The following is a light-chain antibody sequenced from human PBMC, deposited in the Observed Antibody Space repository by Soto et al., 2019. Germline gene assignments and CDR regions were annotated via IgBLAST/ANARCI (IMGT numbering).Light chain of an antibody. CDR3: QQTKSLGT. Sequence: DIQMTQSPSSLSASVGDRVTTICRASQDISTWLAWYQHKPGKPPRLLIYAASNLQRGVPSRFSGSGSGTDFTLTINNLQPEDFTTYYCQQTKSLGTFGQGTRVEIK. V-gene: IGKV1-12*01. CDR1: QDISTW. CDR2: AAS. J-gene: IGKJ1*01.